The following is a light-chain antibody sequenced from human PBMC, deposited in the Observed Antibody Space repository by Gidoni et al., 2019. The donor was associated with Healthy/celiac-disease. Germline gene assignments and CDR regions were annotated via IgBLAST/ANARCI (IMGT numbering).Light chain of an antibody. CDR3: QSYDSSLSGPVV. V-gene: IGLV1-40*01. CDR2: GNS. J-gene: IGLJ2*01. Sequence: QSVLTQPPAVSGAPGQRVTISCTGSRYNIGAGYDVHWYHQLPGTAPKLLIYGNSNRPPPVPDRFSCSTSGTSASLAITALQAEDEADYYCQSYDSSLSGPVVFGGGTKLTVL. CDR1: RYNIGAGYD.